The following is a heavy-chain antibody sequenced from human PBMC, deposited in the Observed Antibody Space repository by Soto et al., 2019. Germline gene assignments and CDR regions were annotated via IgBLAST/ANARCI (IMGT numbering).Heavy chain of an antibody. CDR1: GDSMKNHY. V-gene: IGHV4-59*11. J-gene: IGHJ6*02. CDR3: ARAGTGPLNGMDV. D-gene: IGHD7-27*01. CDR2: VFFTGDRGVS. Sequence: QVQLQESGPGVVKPSETVTLTCTVSGDSMKNHYWNWIRQAPGKGLEWIGYVFFTGDRGVSNYNPSLRGRVTLSAEKSESRITLKVWFVTAADTAAYYCARAGTGPLNGMDVWGQGTTLTVAS.